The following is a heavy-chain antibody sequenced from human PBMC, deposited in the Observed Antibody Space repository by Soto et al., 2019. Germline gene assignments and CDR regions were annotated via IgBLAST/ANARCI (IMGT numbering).Heavy chain of an antibody. CDR1: GRSISPGAYS. J-gene: IGHJ6*02. V-gene: IGHV4-30-2*06. Sequence: PSETLSLTCPLSGRSISPGAYSWTWIRQSPAKGLEWIGYTYQRASAYYNPSLKGRVTISVDRSKNQFSLNLTSLPAADTAVYYCARDYSGMDVWGQGTTPTVSS. CDR3: ARDYSGMDV. CDR2: TYQRASA.